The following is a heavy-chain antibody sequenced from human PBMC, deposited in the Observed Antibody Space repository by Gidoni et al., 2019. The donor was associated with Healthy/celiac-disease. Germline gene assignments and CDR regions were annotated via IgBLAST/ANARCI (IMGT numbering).Heavy chain of an antibody. CDR3: ARVEPNSYGMDV. J-gene: IGHJ6*02. CDR1: GFTVSSNY. CDR2: IFSGGST. V-gene: IGHV3-53*01. Sequence: EVQLVESGGGLIQPGGSLRLSCAASGFTVSSNYMSWVRPAPGKGLEWVSVIFSGGSTYYADSVKGRFTISRDNSKNTLYLQMNSLRAEDTAVYYCARVEPNSYGMDVWGQGTTVTVSS.